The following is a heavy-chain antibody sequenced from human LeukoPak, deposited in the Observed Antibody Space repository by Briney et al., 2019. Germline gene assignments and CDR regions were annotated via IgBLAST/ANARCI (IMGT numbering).Heavy chain of an antibody. J-gene: IGHJ6*03. CDR1: GFTFSSYS. CDR2: ISSSSSHI. CDR3: ARDGAGSGSPKLRAYYYMDV. D-gene: IGHD3-10*01. V-gene: IGHV3-21*01. Sequence: GRSLRLSCAASGFTFSSYSMNWVRQAPGKGLEWVSSISSSSSHIYYADSGKGRFTISRDNAKNSLYLQMNGLRAEDTAVYYCARDGAGSGSPKLRAYYYMDVWGKGTTVTVSS.